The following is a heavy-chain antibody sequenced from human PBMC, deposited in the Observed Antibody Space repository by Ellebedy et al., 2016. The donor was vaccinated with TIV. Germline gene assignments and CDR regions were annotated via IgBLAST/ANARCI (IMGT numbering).Heavy chain of an antibody. Sequence: PGGSLRLSCAASGFIFSNFGMFWVRQAPGKGLEWVAFIRYDGRNKYYADSVKGRFTISRDNSKNTVSLQMNSLRTEDTAVYYCAVGVAVAVNFDYWGQGTLVTVSS. CDR1: GFIFSNFG. D-gene: IGHD6-19*01. V-gene: IGHV3-30*02. J-gene: IGHJ4*02. CDR3: AVGVAVAVNFDY. CDR2: IRYDGRNK.